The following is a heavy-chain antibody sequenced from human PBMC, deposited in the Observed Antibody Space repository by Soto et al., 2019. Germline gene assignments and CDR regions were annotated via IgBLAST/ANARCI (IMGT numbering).Heavy chain of an antibody. D-gene: IGHD3-22*01. Sequence: GGSLRLSCAASGFTCSSYAMHWVRQAPGKGLEWVAVISYDGSNKYYADSVKGRFTISRDNSKNTLYLQMNSLRAEDTAVYYCARAEGKIVVVLGYYWGQGTLVTVSS. CDR2: ISYDGSNK. CDR1: GFTCSSYA. J-gene: IGHJ4*02. V-gene: IGHV3-30-3*01. CDR3: ARAEGKIVVVLGYY.